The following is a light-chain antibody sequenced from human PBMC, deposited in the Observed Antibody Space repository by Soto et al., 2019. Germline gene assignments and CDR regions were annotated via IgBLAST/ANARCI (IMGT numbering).Light chain of an antibody. CDR3: QSYERSLSGYV. V-gene: IGLV1-40*01. Sequence: SAPTQPPSVSGAPGQRVTISRPGSSSNIGAGYDVHWYQQLPGTAPKLLIYGNSNRPSGVPDRFSGSKSGTSASLAITGLQAEDEADYYCQSYERSLSGYVFGTGTKVTVL. J-gene: IGLJ1*01. CDR2: GNS. CDR1: SSNIGAGYD.